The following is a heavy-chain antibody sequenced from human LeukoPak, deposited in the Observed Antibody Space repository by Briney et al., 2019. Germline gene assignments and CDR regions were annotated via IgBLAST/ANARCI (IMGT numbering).Heavy chain of an antibody. CDR3: AKGEFGYGDYTNDAFDI. V-gene: IGHV3-21*01. J-gene: IGHJ3*02. D-gene: IGHD4-17*01. CDR1: GFTFSSYS. CDR2: ISSSSSYI. Sequence: TGGSLRLSCAASGFTFSSYSMNWVRQAPGKGLEWVSSISSSSSYIYYADSVKGRFTISRDNAKNSLYLQMNSLRAEDTAVYYCAKGEFGYGDYTNDAFDIWGQGTMVTVSS.